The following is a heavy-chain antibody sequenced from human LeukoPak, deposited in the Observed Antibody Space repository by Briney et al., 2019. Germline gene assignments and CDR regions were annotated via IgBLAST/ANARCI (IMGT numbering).Heavy chain of an antibody. D-gene: IGHD6-19*01. CDR1: GYTFTNFG. V-gene: IGHV1-18*01. CDR2: ISVYDGNT. Sequence: GASVKVSCKASGYTFTNFGISWVRQAPGQGLEWMVWISVYDGNTNYAQKGQGRVTMTADTSTSTAYMELRRLRCDDTAVYYCARAGGWAREDYKADAFDIWGQGTMVTVSS. CDR3: ARAGGWAREDYKADAFDI. J-gene: IGHJ3*02.